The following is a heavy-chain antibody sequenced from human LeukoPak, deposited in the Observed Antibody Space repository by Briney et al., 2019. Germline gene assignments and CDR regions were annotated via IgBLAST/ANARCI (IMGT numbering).Heavy chain of an antibody. CDR3: AREQYGSDDALDI. D-gene: IGHD3-10*01. Sequence: GGSLRLPCAASGFTFSDYSMHWVRQAPGKGLEWVAVIWYDGSNKYYADSVKGRFTLSRDNSKNTLYLQMNSLRAEDTAVYYCAREQYGSDDALDIWGQGTMVTVSS. V-gene: IGHV3-33*01. CDR2: IWYDGSNK. CDR1: GFTFSDYS. J-gene: IGHJ3*02.